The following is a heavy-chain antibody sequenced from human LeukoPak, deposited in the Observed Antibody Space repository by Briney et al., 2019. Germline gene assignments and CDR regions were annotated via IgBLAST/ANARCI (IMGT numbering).Heavy chain of an antibody. Sequence: PGGSLRLSCVASGFSFSGHWMNWVRQPPGKGLEWVANIKADGSEKYYVDSVKGRFTISRDGAKRTVDLQMDNLRAEDTAIYYCAYRNNFEYWGQGALVTVSS. CDR1: GFSFSGHW. V-gene: IGHV3-7*05. CDR3: AYRNNFEY. CDR2: IKADGSEK. D-gene: IGHD1-26*01. J-gene: IGHJ4*02.